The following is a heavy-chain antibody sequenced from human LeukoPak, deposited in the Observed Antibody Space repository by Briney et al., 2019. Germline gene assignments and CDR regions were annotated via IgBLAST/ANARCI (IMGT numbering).Heavy chain of an antibody. D-gene: IGHD6-13*01. V-gene: IGHV4-39*07. J-gene: IGHJ5*02. CDR3: ARDARIAAENP. CDR1: GGSISSSSYY. CDR2: IYYSGST. Sequence: SETLSLTCTVSGGSISSSSYYWGWIRQPSGKGLEWIGSIYYSGSTYYNPSLKSRVTISVDTSKNQFSLKLSSVTAADTAVYYCARDARIAAENPWGQGTLVTVSS.